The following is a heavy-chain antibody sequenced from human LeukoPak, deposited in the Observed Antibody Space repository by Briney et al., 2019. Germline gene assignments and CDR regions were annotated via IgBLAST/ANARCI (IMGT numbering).Heavy chain of an antibody. CDR1: GYTFTTYW. V-gene: IGHV5-51*01. D-gene: IGHD3-10*01. Sequence: GESLKISFQGSGYTFTTYWIGWVRPMPGKGLEWMGIIYSGDSDTRYTPSFQGQVTISADKSISTAYLQWSTLKASDTAMYYCARTYYYASIPSYFDYWGQGTLVTVSS. J-gene: IGHJ4*02. CDR2: IYSGDSDT. CDR3: ARTYYYASIPSYFDY.